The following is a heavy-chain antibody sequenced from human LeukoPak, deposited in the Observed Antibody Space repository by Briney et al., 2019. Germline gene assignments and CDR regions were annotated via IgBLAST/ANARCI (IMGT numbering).Heavy chain of an antibody. D-gene: IGHD3/OR15-3a*01. CDR1: GYSISSGYY. CDR2: IYHSGST. CDR3: ARKSLDLYYFDY. Sequence: SETLSLTCAVSGYSISSGYYWGWIRQPPGKGLEWIGSIYHSGSTYYSPSLKSRVTISVDTSKNQFSLKLSSVTAADMAVYYCARKSLDLYYFDYWGQGTLVTVSS. V-gene: IGHV4-38-2*01. J-gene: IGHJ4*02.